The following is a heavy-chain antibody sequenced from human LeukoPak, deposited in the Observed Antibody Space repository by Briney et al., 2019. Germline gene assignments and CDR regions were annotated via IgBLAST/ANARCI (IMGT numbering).Heavy chain of an antibody. Sequence: GESLKISCKGSGYRFTSHWISWVRQMPGKGLEWMGRIDPGDSYTNYDPSFQGHVTISVDKSISTAYLQWPSLKASDTAMYYCARQGYGGNWFDPWGQGTLVTVSS. CDR2: IDPGDSYT. CDR3: ARQGYGGNWFDP. J-gene: IGHJ5*02. V-gene: IGHV5-10-1*01. CDR1: GYRFTSHW. D-gene: IGHD5-18*01.